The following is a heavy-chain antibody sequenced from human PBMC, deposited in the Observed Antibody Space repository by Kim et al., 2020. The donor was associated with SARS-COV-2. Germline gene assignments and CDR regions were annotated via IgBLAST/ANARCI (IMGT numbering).Heavy chain of an antibody. CDR2: IIPMFGAP. CDR3: ARIGKQFRHFDTGMSTTNWLDH. CDR1: GGSFGNFG. V-gene: IGHV1-69*06. D-gene: IGHD3-22*01. J-gene: IGHJ5*02. Sequence: SVKVSCKASGGSFGNFGINWVRQAPGQGLEWVGGIIPMFGAPTYAQKFQGKVTVTADRSTTTVYMELSSLRLDDTAVYFCARIGKQFRHFDTGMSTTNWLDHWGQGTLVTVSS.